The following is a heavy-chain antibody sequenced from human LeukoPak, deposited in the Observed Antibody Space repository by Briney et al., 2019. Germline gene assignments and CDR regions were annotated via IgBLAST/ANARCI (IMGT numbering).Heavy chain of an antibody. D-gene: IGHD6-13*01. J-gene: IGHJ4*02. CDR3: ARISSSSWYRWVDH. Sequence: PSETLSLTCTVSGGSINSYFWSWIRQPPGKGLEWIGYIFYSGSTDYNPSLKSRVTISVDTSKNQFSLKLNSVTAADTAVYYCARISSSSWYRWVDHWGQGTLVTVSS. V-gene: IGHV4-59*01. CDR1: GGSINSYF. CDR2: IFYSGST.